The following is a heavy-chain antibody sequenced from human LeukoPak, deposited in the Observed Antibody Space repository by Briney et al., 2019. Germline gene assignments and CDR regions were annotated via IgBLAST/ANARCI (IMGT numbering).Heavy chain of an antibody. CDR1: GLTFSSSS. J-gene: IGHJ3*02. CDR2: ISGSSSTI. Sequence: GGSLRLSCAASGLTFSSSSLTWVRQAPGKGLEWVSYISGSSSTIYYADSVKGRFTISRDNAKNSLYLQMNSLRAEDTAVYYCARGVITMIVGDAFVIWGQGTMVTVSS. CDR3: ARGVITMIVGDAFVI. V-gene: IGHV3-48*04. D-gene: IGHD3-22*01.